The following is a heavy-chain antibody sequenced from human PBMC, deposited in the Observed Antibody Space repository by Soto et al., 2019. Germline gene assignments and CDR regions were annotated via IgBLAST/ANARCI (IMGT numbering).Heavy chain of an antibody. CDR2: IYSGGST. D-gene: IGHD4-17*01. CDR1: GFTVSSNY. V-gene: IGHV3-66*01. J-gene: IGHJ4*02. Sequence: GGSLRLSCAASGFTVSSNYMSWVRQAPGKGLEWVSVIYSGGSTYYADSVKGRFTISRDNSKNTLYLQMNSLRAEDTAVYYCARASVGDYADYWGQGTRGTVSS. CDR3: ARASVGDYADY.